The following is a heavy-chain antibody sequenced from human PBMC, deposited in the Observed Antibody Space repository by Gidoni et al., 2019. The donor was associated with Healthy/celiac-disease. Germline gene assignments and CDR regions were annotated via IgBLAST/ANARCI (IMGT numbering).Heavy chain of an antibody. V-gene: IGHV1-18*01. CDR1: GYTLTSYG. CDR2: ISAYNGNT. Sequence: QVQLLQSGAEVKKPGASVKVSCKASGYTLTSYGISWVRQAPGQGLEWMGWISAYNGNTNYAQKLQGRVTMTTDTSTSTAYMELRSLRSDDTAVYYCAREGCTNGVCGYGMDVWGQGTTVTVSS. CDR3: AREGCTNGVCGYGMDV. D-gene: IGHD2-8*01. J-gene: IGHJ6*02.